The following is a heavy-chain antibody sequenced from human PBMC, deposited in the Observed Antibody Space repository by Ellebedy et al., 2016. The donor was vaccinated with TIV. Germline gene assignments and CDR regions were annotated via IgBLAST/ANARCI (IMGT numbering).Heavy chain of an antibody. Sequence: AASVKVSCKASGYTFSDYFMHWVRQAPGQGLEWMGWINLNSGGTNYAQKFRGRVSMTRDTSSSTVYMEVSRLRSDDTAVYYCTRVYYGSWTQFDYWGQGTRVTVSS. J-gene: IGHJ4*02. CDR2: INLNSGGT. V-gene: IGHV1-2*02. CDR1: GYTFSDYF. CDR3: TRVYYGSWTQFDY. D-gene: IGHD3-10*01.